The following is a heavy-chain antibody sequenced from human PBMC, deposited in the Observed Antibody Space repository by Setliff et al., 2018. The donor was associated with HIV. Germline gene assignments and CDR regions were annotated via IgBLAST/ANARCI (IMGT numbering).Heavy chain of an antibody. CDR1: GHSISSGYF. CDR2: IFYSGST. V-gene: IGHV4-38-2*01. D-gene: IGHD2-15*01. J-gene: IGHJ5*01. Sequence: PSETLSLTCAVSGHSISSGYFCGWIRQSPGRRPEWIGDIFYSGSTSYNPSLRSRVTMSLDTSTNQFSLNLNSVTAADTAVYYCAREDARSGPGWTPGLFDSWGQGSQVTVSS. CDR3: AREDARSGPGWTPGLFDS.